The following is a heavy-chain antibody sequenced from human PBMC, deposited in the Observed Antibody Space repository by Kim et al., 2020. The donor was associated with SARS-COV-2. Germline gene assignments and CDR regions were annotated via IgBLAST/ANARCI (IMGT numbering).Heavy chain of an antibody. CDR1: GFTFSSYA. CDR3: ARDPYSSSYNYYGMDV. Sequence: GGSLRLSCAASGFTFSSYAMNWVRQAPGKGLEWVSYISSSGSTIYYADSVKGRFTISRDNAKNSLYLQMNSLRAEDTAVYYCARDPYSSSYNYYGMDVWGKGTSVTVPS. CDR2: ISSSGSTI. V-gene: IGHV3-48*03. D-gene: IGHD6-13*01. J-gene: IGHJ6*04.